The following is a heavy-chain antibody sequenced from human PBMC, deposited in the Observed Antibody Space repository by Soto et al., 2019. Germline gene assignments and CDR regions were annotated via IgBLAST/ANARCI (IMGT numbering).Heavy chain of an antibody. V-gene: IGHV4-30-4*01. CDR1: GASISSDDYF. J-gene: IGHJ6*02. Sequence: PSETLSLTCTVSGASISSDDYFWSWIRQLPGKGLEWIGYIYYSGSTSYNPSLKSRVTISIDTSKTQFSLNLTSVTAADTAVYYCAGGNSAYKHYYGMDVWGQGTTVTVSS. D-gene: IGHD5-12*01. CDR2: IYYSGST. CDR3: AGGNSAYKHYYGMDV.